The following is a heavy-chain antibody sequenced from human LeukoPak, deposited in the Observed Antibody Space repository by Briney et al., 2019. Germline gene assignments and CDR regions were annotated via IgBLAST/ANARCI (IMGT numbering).Heavy chain of an antibody. D-gene: IGHD5-12*01. Sequence: PSETLSLTCTVSGGSISSSDYYWGWIRQPPGKGLEWIGSLYYSGSTYYNPSLKSRVTISVDTSKNQFSLKLSSVTAADTAVYYCARLKGYDQGVAYMDVWGKGTTVTVSS. CDR3: ARLKGYDQGVAYMDV. J-gene: IGHJ6*03. CDR2: LYYSGST. V-gene: IGHV4-39*01. CDR1: GGSISSSDYY.